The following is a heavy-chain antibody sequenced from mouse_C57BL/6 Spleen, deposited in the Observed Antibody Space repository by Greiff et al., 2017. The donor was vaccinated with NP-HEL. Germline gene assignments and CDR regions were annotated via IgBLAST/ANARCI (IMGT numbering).Heavy chain of an antibody. Sequence: VQLKESGPGLAKPSQTLSLTCSVTGYSITSDYWNWIRKFPGNKLEYMGYISYSGSTYYNPSLKSRISITRDTSKNQYYLQLNSVTTEDTATYYCARHKVITTAPGYFDVWGTGTTVTVSS. V-gene: IGHV3-8*01. D-gene: IGHD1-1*01. CDR1: GYSITSDY. CDR3: ARHKVITTAPGYFDV. CDR2: ISYSGST. J-gene: IGHJ1*03.